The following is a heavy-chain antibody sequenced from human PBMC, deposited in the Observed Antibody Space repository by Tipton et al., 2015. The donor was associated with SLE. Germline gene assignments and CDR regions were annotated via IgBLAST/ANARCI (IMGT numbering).Heavy chain of an antibody. J-gene: IGHJ4*02. CDR3: ARGEYTNNWYADRFDY. CDR2: ISPSGLTI. V-gene: IGHV3-11*04. CDR1: GSTFSDYY. D-gene: IGHD6-13*01. Sequence: SLRLSCAASGSTFSDYYMSWIRQAPGKGLEWVSYISPSGLTIYYADSVKGRFTISRDNAKNSLYLQMNSLRVEDTAVYYCARGEYTNNWYADRFDYWGQGILVTVSS.